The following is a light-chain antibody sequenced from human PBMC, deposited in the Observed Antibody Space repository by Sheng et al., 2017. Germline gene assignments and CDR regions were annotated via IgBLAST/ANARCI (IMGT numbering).Light chain of an antibody. J-gene: IGLJ2*01. CDR2: NKD. CDR1: SLRSYY. V-gene: IGLV3-19*01. CDR3: NSRDSSGSHVV. Sequence: SSELTQDPAVSVALGQTVRITCQGDSLRSYYASWYQQKPGQAPVLVIYNKDNRPSGIPDRFSGSSSGNTASLTITGAQAEDEADYYCNSRDSSGSHVVFGGGTKLTVL.